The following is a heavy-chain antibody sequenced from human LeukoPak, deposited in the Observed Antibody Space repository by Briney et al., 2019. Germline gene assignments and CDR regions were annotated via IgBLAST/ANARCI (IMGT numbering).Heavy chain of an antibody. D-gene: IGHD3-22*01. Sequence: GGSLRLSCAASGFTFSSYGMSWVRQAPGKGLEWVAFISNDGNNKYSADAVKGRFTISRDNSKNTLFLEMSNLRPEDTAVYYCARPGHGNYGPVGYWGQGTLVTVSS. J-gene: IGHJ4*02. CDR1: GFTFSSYG. V-gene: IGHV3-30*03. CDR3: ARPGHGNYGPVGY. CDR2: ISNDGNNK.